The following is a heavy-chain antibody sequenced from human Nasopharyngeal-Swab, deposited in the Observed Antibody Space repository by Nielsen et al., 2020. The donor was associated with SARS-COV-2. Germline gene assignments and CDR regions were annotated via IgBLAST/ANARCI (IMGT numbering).Heavy chain of an antibody. V-gene: IGHV1-3*01. CDR2: INAGNGNT. Sequence: ASVKVSCKASGYTFTSYAMHWARQAPGQRLEWMGWINAGNGNTKYSQKFQGRVTITRDTSASTAYMELSSLRSEDTAVYYCARDRITDPDAFDIWGQGTMVTVSS. J-gene: IGHJ3*02. CDR3: ARDRITDPDAFDI. CDR1: GYTFTSYA.